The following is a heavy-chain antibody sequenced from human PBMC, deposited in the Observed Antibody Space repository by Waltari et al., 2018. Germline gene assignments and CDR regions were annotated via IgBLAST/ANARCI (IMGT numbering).Heavy chain of an antibody. V-gene: IGHV4-4*02. D-gene: IGHD4-17*01. Sequence: QVQLQESGPGLVKPSGTLSLTCAVSGGSISSSNWWSWVRQPPGKGLEWIGYIYYSGSTNYNPSLKSRVTISVDTSKNQFSLKLSSVTAADTAVYYCARDNGDLLMDVWGQGTTVTVSS. CDR1: GGSISSSNW. CDR2: IYYSGST. J-gene: IGHJ6*02. CDR3: ARDNGDLLMDV.